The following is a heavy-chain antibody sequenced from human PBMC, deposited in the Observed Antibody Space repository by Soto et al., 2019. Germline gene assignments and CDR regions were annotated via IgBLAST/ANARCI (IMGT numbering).Heavy chain of an antibody. CDR2: IYYSGST. Sequence: LSLTCPVSGGSISSYYWSWIRQPPGKGLEWIGYIYYSGSTNYNPSLKSRVTISVDTSKNQFSLKLSSVTAADTAVYYCARYGDYVSNWFDPWGQGTLVTVSS. CDR1: GGSISSYY. J-gene: IGHJ5*02. D-gene: IGHD4-17*01. V-gene: IGHV4-59*01. CDR3: ARYGDYVSNWFDP.